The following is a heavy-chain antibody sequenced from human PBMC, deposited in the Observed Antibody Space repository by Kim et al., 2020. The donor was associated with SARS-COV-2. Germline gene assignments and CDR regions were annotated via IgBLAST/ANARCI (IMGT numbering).Heavy chain of an antibody. D-gene: IGHD1-1*01. Sequence: DSAVSVKSRITINPDTSKNQFSLQLNSVTPEDTAVYYCAREPGTTSIFDYWGQGTLVTVSS. CDR3: AREPGTTSIFDY. J-gene: IGHJ4*02. V-gene: IGHV6-1*01.